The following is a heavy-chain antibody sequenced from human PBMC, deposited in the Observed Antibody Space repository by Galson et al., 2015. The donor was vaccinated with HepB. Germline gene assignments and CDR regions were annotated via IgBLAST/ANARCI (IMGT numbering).Heavy chain of an antibody. Sequence: VKVSCKASGYTFTDYVVNWVRQAPGQGLEWMGWMNTNTGKPTYAPGFAGRFVFSLDTSVTTAYLQISSLETDDTAVYYCARSPLRFLDWLPYYDYYYMDIWGEGTTVTVSS. CDR1: GYTFTDYV. CDR2: MNTNTGKP. J-gene: IGHJ6*03. V-gene: IGHV7-4-1*02. D-gene: IGHD3-3*01. CDR3: ARSPLRFLDWLPYYDYYYMDI.